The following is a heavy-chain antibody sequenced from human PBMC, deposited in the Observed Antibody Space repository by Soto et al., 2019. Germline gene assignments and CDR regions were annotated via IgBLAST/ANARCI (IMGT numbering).Heavy chain of an antibody. V-gene: IGHV4-4*02. D-gene: IGHD3-16*01. CDR1: GASITSENW. CDR3: LRDRGAVWGNYPKRAPQFDS. J-gene: IGHJ4*02. Sequence: SETLSLTCTVSGASITSENWWSWVRQPPGKGLEWIGEIYHSGSANYNPSLKSRATMLMDKSKSQFSLKLTSVTAADEAIYYCLRDRGAVWGNYPKRAPQFDSWGQGTPVT. CDR2: IYHSGSA.